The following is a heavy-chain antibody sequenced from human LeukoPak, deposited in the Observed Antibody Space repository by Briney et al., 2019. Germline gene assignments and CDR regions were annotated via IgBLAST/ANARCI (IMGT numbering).Heavy chain of an antibody. D-gene: IGHD1-26*01. CDR1: GYTFTGYY. CDR2: INPNSGGT. Sequence: ASVKVSCKASGYTFTGYYMHWVRQAPGQGLEWMGWINPNSGGTNYAQKLQGRVTMTTDTSTSTAYMELRSLRSDDTAVYYCARVYSGSYPNWFDPWGQGTLVTVSS. J-gene: IGHJ5*02. CDR3: ARVYSGSYPNWFDP. V-gene: IGHV1-2*02.